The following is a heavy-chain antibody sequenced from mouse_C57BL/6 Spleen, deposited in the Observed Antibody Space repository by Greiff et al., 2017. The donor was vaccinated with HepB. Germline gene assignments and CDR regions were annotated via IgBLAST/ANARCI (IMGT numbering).Heavy chain of an antibody. D-gene: IGHD1-1*01. CDR3: ARDSYYYGSSYNYAMDY. CDR1: GYSITSGYY. J-gene: IGHJ4*01. CDR2: ISYDGSN. V-gene: IGHV3-6*01. Sequence: EVQRVESGPGLVKPSQSLSLTCSVTGYSITSGYYWNWIRQFPGNKLEWMGYISYDGSNNYNPSLKNRISITRDTSKNQFFLKLNSVTTEDTATYYCARDSYYYGSSYNYAMDYWGQGTSVTVSS.